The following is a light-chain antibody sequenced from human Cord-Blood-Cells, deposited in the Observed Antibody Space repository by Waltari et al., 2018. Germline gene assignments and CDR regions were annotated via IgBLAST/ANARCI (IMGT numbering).Light chain of an antibody. V-gene: IGLV2-23*01. CDR2: EGS. CDR3: CSYAGSSTLV. CDR1: SSDVGSSNL. Sequence: QSALTQPASVSGSPGQSITISCPGTSSDVGSSNLVSWYQQPPGKAPKLMIYEGSKRPSGVSNRFSGSKSGNTASLTISGLQAEDEADYYCCSYAGSSTLVFGGGTKLTVL. J-gene: IGLJ2*01.